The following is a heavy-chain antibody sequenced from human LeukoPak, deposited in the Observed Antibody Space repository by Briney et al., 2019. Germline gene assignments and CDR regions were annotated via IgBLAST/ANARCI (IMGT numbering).Heavy chain of an antibody. Sequence: SETLSLTCAVYGGSFSSYYWTWIRQPAGKGLDWIGRIYTSGTTNYNPSLKSRVTISVDKSKNQFSLNLSSVTAADTAVYYCARDRPNLAGILDYWGQGTLVTVSS. V-gene: IGHV4-4*07. CDR3: ARDRPNLAGILDY. CDR1: GGSFSSYY. CDR2: IYTSGTT. D-gene: IGHD6-19*01. J-gene: IGHJ4*02.